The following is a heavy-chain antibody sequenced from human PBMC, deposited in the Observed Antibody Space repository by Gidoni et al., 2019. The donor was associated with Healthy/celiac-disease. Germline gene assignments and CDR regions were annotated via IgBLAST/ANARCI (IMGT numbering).Heavy chain of an antibody. D-gene: IGHD6-13*01. Sequence: TISRDNSKNTLYLQMNSLRAEDTAVYYCAKNAGFYSSSPFDYWGQGTLVTVSS. J-gene: IGHJ4*02. V-gene: IGHV3-23*01. CDR3: AKNAGFYSSSPFDY.